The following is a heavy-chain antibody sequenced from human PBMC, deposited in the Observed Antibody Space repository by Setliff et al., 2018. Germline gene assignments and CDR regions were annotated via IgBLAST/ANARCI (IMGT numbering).Heavy chain of an antibody. D-gene: IGHD6-6*01. Sequence: SETLSLTCAASGGTFTYYYWTWIRQSPAKGLVWIGEITHTGTTGSTKYNPSLKSRVTMSIDTSKNQFSLMVTSVTAADTAVYYCARGRNVASRLLDSWGRGTLVTVSS. CDR3: ARGRNVASRLLDS. CDR1: GGTFTYYY. CDR2: ITHTGTTGST. V-gene: IGHV4-34*01. J-gene: IGHJ4*02.